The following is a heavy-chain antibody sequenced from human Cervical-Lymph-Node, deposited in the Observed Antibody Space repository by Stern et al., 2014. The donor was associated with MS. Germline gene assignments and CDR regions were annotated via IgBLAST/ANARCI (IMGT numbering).Heavy chain of an antibody. CDR1: GYTFTIYG. CDR2: ISAYNCNT. CDR3: ARDYYGGDSLKDAFDI. V-gene: IGHV1-18*01. Sequence: QVQLVQSGAEVKKPGASVKVSCKASGYTFTIYGISWVRQAPGQGLEWMGWISAYNCNTIYAQKLQGRFTMTTDTSTSTAYMEVRSLRSDDTAVYYCARDYYGGDSLKDAFDIWGQGTMVTVSS. D-gene: IGHD4-23*01. J-gene: IGHJ3*02.